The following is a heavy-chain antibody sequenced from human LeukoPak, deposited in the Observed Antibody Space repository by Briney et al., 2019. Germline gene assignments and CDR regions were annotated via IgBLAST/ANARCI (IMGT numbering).Heavy chain of an antibody. CDR3: AKLAAASEYSFTDV. CDR1: GFTFSTYA. V-gene: IGHV3-23*01. CDR2: ISVSGDKT. Sequence: PGGSLRLSCAASGFTFSTYAMSWVRQAPGKGLEWVSAISVSGDKTYYAGSVKGRYTISRDNSKNTLFLQMNSLRAEDTAAYYCAKLAAASEYSFTDVWGQGTTVTVSS. D-gene: IGHD2-15*01. J-gene: IGHJ6*02.